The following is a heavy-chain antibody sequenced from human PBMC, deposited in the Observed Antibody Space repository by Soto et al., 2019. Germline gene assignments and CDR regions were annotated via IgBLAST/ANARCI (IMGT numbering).Heavy chain of an antibody. D-gene: IGHD1-26*01. Sequence: TLSLTCTVSGGSISSGDYYWSWIRQPPGKGLEWIAYIHYSGSTYYNPSLKSRVTISVDTSKNQFSLKLSSVTAADTAVYYCARSRYSGSYFFDYWGQGILVTVSS. V-gene: IGHV4-30-4*01. CDR1: GGSISSGDYY. CDR2: IHYSGST. CDR3: ARSRYSGSYFFDY. J-gene: IGHJ4*02.